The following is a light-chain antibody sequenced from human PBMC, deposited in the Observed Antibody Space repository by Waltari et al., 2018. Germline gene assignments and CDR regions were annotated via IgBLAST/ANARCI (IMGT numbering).Light chain of an antibody. CDR2: EVT. V-gene: IGLV2-8*01. J-gene: IGLJ2*01. CDR3: SSYAGSNIVV. Sequence: QSALSQPPSASGSPGQSVTISCTGTSSDVGGYNYVSCYQQHPGKAPKFVIYEVTKRPSGVPDRFSGSKSGNTASLTVSGLQAEDEADYYCSSYAGSNIVVFGGGTKLTVL. CDR1: SSDVGGYNY.